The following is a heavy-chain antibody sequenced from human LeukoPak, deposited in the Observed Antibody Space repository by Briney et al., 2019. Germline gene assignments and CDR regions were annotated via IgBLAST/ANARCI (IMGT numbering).Heavy chain of an antibody. V-gene: IGHV3-53*01. CDR1: GFTVSTHY. J-gene: IGHJ4*02. Sequence: TGGSLRLSCAVSGFTVSTHYMSWVRQAPGKGLEWLSVIYYDGSTYYADPVEGRFTISKDNSKNTLYLQMNTLRAEDTAVYYYARGGQGYNPHDYWGQGTLVTVSS. CDR2: IYYDGST. CDR3: ARGGQGYNPHDY. D-gene: IGHD5-24*01.